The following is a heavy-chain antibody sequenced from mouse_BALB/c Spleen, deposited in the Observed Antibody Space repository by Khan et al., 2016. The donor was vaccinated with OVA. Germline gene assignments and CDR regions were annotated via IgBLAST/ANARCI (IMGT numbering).Heavy chain of an antibody. CDR1: GFNIKDTY. CDR3: ARGGWSYAMDY. V-gene: IGHV14-3*02. Sequence: VRLQQSGTEVVKPGASVKLSCTVAGFNIKDTYMHWVKQRPEQGLEWIGRIDPANGNVKYDPKFQDKATITADTSSNTAYLQLSSLTSEDTAIXYCARGGWSYAMDYWGQGTSVTVSS. CDR2: IDPANGNV. D-gene: IGHD1-1*02. J-gene: IGHJ4*01.